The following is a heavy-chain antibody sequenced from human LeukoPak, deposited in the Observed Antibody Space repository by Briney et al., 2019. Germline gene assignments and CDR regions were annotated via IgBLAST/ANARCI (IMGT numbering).Heavy chain of an antibody. CDR3: TTDYYDSSGYGEAPNY. Sequence: GGSLRLSCAASGSTFDNYAMHWVRQAPGKGLEWVGRIKSKTDGGTTDYAAPVKGRFTISRDDSKNTLYLQMNSLKTEDTAVYYCTTDYYDSSGYGEAPNYWGQGTLVTVSS. CDR1: GSTFDNYA. J-gene: IGHJ4*02. V-gene: IGHV3-15*01. D-gene: IGHD3-22*01. CDR2: IKSKTDGGTT.